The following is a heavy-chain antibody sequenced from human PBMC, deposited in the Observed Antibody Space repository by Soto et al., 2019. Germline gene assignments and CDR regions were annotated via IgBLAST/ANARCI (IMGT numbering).Heavy chain of an antibody. CDR1: GDTFSSYA. J-gene: IGHJ3*02. Sequence: SVKVSCKASGDTFSSYAISWVRQAPGQGLEWMGGIIPIFGTANYAQKFQGRVTITADESTSTAYMELSSLRSEDTAVYYCARVGDVVPAAIVDVWGAFDIWGQGTMVTLSS. CDR2: IIPIFGTA. CDR3: ARVGDVVPAAIVDVWGAFDI. D-gene: IGHD2-2*02. V-gene: IGHV1-69*13.